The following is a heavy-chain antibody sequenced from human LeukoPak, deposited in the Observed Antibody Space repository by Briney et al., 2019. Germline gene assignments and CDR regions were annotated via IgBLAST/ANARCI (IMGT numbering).Heavy chain of an antibody. D-gene: IGHD6-6*01. CDR1: GFTFSDYY. J-gene: IGHJ4*02. Sequence: GGSLRLSCAASGFTFSDYYMSWIRQAPGKGLEWVSYISSSGSTIYYADSVKGRFTISRDNAKNSLYLQMNSLRAEDTALYYCAKDIDLAARFYFDYWGQGTLVTVSS. CDR3: AKDIDLAARFYFDY. V-gene: IGHV3-11*01. CDR2: ISSSGSTI.